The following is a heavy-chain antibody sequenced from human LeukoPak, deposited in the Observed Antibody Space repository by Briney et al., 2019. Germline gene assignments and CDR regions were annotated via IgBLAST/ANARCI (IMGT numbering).Heavy chain of an antibody. J-gene: IGHJ4*02. Sequence: GRSLRLSCAASGFTFSSYGMRWVRQAPGKGLEWVTVISYDGSNKYYADSVKGRFTISRDNSKNTLYLQMNSLRAEDTAVYYCAKDHTYYYGSGSHTPPDYWGQGTLVTVSS. D-gene: IGHD3-10*01. CDR3: AKDHTYYYGSGSHTPPDY. CDR1: GFTFSSYG. CDR2: ISYDGSNK. V-gene: IGHV3-30*18.